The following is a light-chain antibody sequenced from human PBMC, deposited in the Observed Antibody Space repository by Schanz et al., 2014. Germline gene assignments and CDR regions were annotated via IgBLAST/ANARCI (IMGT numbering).Light chain of an antibody. V-gene: IGLV2-23*02. CDR3: CSYAGSYTV. CDR1: SSDVGSYNL. CDR2: EVS. Sequence: QSALTQPASVSGSPGQSITISCTGTSSDVGSYNLVSWYQQHPGKAPKLMIYEVSKRPSGVPDRFSGSKSGNTASLTISGLQAEDEADYYCCSYAGSYTVFGGGTKLTVL. J-gene: IGLJ3*02.